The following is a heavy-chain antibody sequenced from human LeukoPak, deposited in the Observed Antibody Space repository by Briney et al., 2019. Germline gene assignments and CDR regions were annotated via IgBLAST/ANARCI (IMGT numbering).Heavy chain of an antibody. Sequence: ASVKVSCKASGYTFTGYDINWVRQATGQGLEWMGWMNPNSGNTGYAQKFQGRVTMTRNTSISTAYMELSSLRSEDTAVYYCARAPVLRFLEWLNYYYYMDVWGKGTTVTVSS. CDR1: GYTFTGYD. D-gene: IGHD3-3*01. V-gene: IGHV1-8*01. CDR2: MNPNSGNT. J-gene: IGHJ6*03. CDR3: ARAPVLRFLEWLNYYYYMDV.